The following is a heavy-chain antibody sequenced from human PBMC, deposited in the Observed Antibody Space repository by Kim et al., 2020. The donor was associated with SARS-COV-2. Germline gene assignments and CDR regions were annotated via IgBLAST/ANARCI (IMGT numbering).Heavy chain of an antibody. CDR3: ARDPDYDILTGYYNIGGYYYGMDV. V-gene: IGHV3-21*01. CDR2: ISSSSSYI. J-gene: IGHJ6*02. Sequence: GGSLRLSCAASGFTFSSYSMNWVRQAPGKGLEWVSSISSSSSYIYYADSVKGRFTISRDNAKNSLYLQMNSLRAEDTAVYYCARDPDYDILTGYYNIGGYYYGMDVWGQGTTVTVSS. D-gene: IGHD3-9*01. CDR1: GFTFSSYS.